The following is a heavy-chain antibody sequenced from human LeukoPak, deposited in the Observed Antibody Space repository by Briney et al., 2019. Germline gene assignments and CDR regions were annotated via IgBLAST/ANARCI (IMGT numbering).Heavy chain of an antibody. D-gene: IGHD3-3*01. J-gene: IGHJ4*02. CDR3: ASPLITIFGVVTDY. CDR1: GSTFSSYW. V-gene: IGHV3-7*01. CDR2: IKQDGSEK. Sequence: GGSLRLSCAAPGSTFSSYWMSWVRQAPGKGLKWVANIKQDGSEKYYVDSVKGRFTISRDNAKNSLYLQMNSLRAEDTAVYYCASPLITIFGVVTDYWGQGTLVTVSS.